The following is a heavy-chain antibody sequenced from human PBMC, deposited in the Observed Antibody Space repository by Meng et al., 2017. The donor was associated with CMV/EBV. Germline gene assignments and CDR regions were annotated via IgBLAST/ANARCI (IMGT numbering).Heavy chain of an antibody. CDR3: ARDLGAAADPNWFGP. CDR2: IYTSGST. CDR1: GGSVSSYY. V-gene: IGHV4-4*07. Sequence: SGGSVSSYYWTWIRQPAGKGLEWIGRIYTSGSTNYNPSLKSRVTMSVDTSKNQFSLKLSSVTAADTAVYYCARDLGAAADPNWFGPWGQGTLVTVSS. D-gene: IGHD6-13*01. J-gene: IGHJ5*02.